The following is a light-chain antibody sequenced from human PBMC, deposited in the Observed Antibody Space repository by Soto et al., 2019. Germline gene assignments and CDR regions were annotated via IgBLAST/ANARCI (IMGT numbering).Light chain of an antibody. CDR3: NSYTSNNTYV. CDR1: SSDVGAFNY. J-gene: IGLJ1*01. CDR2: DVS. V-gene: IGLV2-14*03. Sequence: QFVLTQPASVSGSPGQAITISCSGTSSDVGAFNYVSWYQQHPGKAPKLMIYDVSNQPSGVSNRFSGSKSGNTAPLTISGLRAEDEADYYCNSYTSNNTYVFGTGTKVTVL.